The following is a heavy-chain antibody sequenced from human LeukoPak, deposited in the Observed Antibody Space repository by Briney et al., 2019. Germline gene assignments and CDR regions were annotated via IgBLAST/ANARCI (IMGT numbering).Heavy chain of an antibody. J-gene: IGHJ4*02. V-gene: IGHV3-21*01. CDR1: GFTFSSYS. CDR3: ARDSTSNKDFGY. CDR2: ISSSSSYI. Sequence: KPGGSLRLSCAASGFTFSSYSMNWVRQAPGKGLEWVSSISSSSSYIYYADSVKGRFTISRDNAKNSLYLQMNSLRAEDTAVYYCARDSTSNKDFGYWGQGTLVTVSS.